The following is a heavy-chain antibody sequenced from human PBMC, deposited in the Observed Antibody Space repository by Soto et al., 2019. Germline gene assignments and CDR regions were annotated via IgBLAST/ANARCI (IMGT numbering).Heavy chain of an antibody. Sequence: SETLSLTCAVSGGCISSGGYSWSWIRQRPGKGLEWIGYNYYSGITYYNPSLKSRVTISLDTSKNQFSLKLSSVTAADTAVYYCARGSSIAGLYYGMDVWGQGTTVTVSS. CDR2: NYYSGIT. CDR1: GGCISSGGYS. D-gene: IGHD6-6*01. CDR3: ARGSSIAGLYYGMDV. V-gene: IGHV4-30-2*05. J-gene: IGHJ6*02.